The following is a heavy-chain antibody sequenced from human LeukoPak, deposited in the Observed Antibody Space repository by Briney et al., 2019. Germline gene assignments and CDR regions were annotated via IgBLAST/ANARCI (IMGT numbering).Heavy chain of an antibody. J-gene: IGHJ5*02. CDR2: IYTSGST. CDR1: GGSISSYY. V-gene: IGHV4-4*07. Sequence: SETLSLTRTVSGGSISSYYWSWIRQPAGKGLEWIGRIYTSGSTNYNPSLKSRVTMSVDTSKNQFSLKLSSVTAADTAVYYCARDATAIFGVVITNWFDPWGQGTLVTVSS. CDR3: ARDATAIFGVVITNWFDP. D-gene: IGHD3-3*01.